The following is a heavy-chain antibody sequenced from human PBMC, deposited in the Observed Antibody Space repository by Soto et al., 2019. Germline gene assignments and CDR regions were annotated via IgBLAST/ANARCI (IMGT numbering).Heavy chain of an antibody. CDR1: GFTFSDDY. CDR2: ISSSGGTI. CDR3: ARASSPRDPWLDY. J-gene: IGHJ4*02. D-gene: IGHD5-18*01. Sequence: GGSLRLSCGASGFTFSDDYMSWIRQAPGKGLEGVSYISSSGGTIYYADSVKGRFTISRDNAKNSLFLQMNSLRADDTAVYYCARASSPRDPWLDYWGQGTLVTVSS. V-gene: IGHV3-11*01.